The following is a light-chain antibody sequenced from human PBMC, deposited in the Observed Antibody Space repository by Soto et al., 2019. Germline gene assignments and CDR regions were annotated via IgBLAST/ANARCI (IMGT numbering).Light chain of an antibody. V-gene: IGLV1-40*01. CDR1: TSNLGAGYD. CDR2: GNR. J-gene: IGLJ3*02. Sequence: QPVLTQPPSVSGAPGQRVTLSCTGNTSNLGAGYDVHWYQQLPGAAPKLVIFGNRNRTSGVPERFSGSKSGTSASLAITGLPAEDEADYYCQAYDYILTASVFVGGTKLTVL. CDR3: QAYDYILTASV.